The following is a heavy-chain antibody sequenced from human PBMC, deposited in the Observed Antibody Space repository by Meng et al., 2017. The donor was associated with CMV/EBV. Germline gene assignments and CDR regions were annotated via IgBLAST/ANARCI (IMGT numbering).Heavy chain of an antibody. V-gene: IGHV3-53*01. D-gene: IGHD2-2*01. CDR2: LYSGGST. J-gene: IGHJ5*02. CDR3: ARQTVVPAAIGFTGWFDP. CDR1: FSVSSNY. Sequence: FSVSSNYMSWVRPAPGKGLAWVSVLYSGGSTYYVDSVKGRFTIPRDNSKNTLYLQMNSLRAEDTAVYYCARQTVVPAAIGFTGWFDPWGQGTLVTVSS.